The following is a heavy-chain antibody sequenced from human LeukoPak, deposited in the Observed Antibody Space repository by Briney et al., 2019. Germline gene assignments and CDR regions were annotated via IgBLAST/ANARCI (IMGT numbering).Heavy chain of an antibody. CDR2: IHNDGST. J-gene: IGHJ4*02. CDR1: GFIVSSNY. D-gene: IGHD3-3*02. V-gene: IGHV3-53*01. Sequence: GGSLRLSCAASGFIVSSNYMTWVRQAPGEGLEWVSVIHNDGSTYYTDSVKGRFTISRGNSKNTLYLQMNSLRVEDTAVYYCAALARDYWGQGTLVTVSS. CDR3: AALARDY.